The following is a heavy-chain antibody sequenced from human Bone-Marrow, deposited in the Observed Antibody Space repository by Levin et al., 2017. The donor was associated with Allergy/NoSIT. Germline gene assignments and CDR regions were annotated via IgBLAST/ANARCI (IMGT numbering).Heavy chain of an antibody. CDR1: GGSVSSGSYY. CDR2: IYYSGST. V-gene: IGHV4-61*01. Sequence: SETLSLTCTVSGGSVSSGSYYWSWIRQPPGKGLEWIGYIYYSGSTNYNPSLKSRVTISVDTSKNQFSLKLSSVTAADTAVYYCARVVRVDRLSSGRDVWGQGTTVTVSS. D-gene: IGHD2-15*01. CDR3: ARVVRVDRLSSGRDV. J-gene: IGHJ6*02.